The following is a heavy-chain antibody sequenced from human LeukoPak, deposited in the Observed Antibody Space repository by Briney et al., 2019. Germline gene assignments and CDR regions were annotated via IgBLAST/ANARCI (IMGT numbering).Heavy chain of an antibody. J-gene: IGHJ6*02. D-gene: IGHD6-19*01. Sequence: GASVKVSCKASGYTFTDYYMLWVRQAPRQGLEWMAWINPKSGGTNYAQRFQGRVTMTSDTSTSTAYMELSRLRSDDTAVYYCARSAYAVAGTYFYYGMDVWGQGTTVTVSS. CDR1: GYTFTDYY. CDR2: INPKSGGT. CDR3: ARSAYAVAGTYFYYGMDV. V-gene: IGHV1-2*02.